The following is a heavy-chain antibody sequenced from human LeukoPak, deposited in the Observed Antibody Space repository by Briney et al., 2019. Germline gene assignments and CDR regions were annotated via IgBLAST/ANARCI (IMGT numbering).Heavy chain of an antibody. CDR2: ISGSAATT. Sequence: GGSLRLSCAASGFTFSTYGMTWVRQAPGKGLEWVSAISGSAATTFYADSVKGRFTISRDNSKNTLYLQMNGLRAEDTAVYYCAKRGPGSPQSGKYYFDYWGQGTLVTVSS. CDR1: GFTFSTYG. D-gene: IGHD3-10*01. V-gene: IGHV3-23*01. CDR3: AKRGPGSPQSGKYYFDY. J-gene: IGHJ4*02.